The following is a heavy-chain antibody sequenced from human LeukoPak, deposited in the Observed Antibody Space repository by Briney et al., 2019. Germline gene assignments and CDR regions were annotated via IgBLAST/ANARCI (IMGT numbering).Heavy chain of an antibody. Sequence: SETLSLTCTVSGGSISTYYWTWIRQPPGKGLEWIGDIYYSGSTNYNPSLKSRVTISLDTSKNQFSLKLSSVTAADTAVYYCARDPGYCSGSTCYSAPRFDYWGQGALVTVSS. CDR1: GGSISTYY. V-gene: IGHV4-59*01. J-gene: IGHJ4*02. CDR3: ARDPGYCSGSTCYSAPRFDY. CDR2: IYYSGST. D-gene: IGHD2-15*01.